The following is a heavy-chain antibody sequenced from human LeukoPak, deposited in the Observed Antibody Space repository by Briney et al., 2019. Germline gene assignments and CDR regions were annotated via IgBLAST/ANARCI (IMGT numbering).Heavy chain of an antibody. J-gene: IGHJ5*02. CDR1: GGSISSSSYY. CDR2: IYYSGST. Sequence: SETLSLTCTVSGGSISSSSYYWGWIRQPPGKGLEWIGSIYYSGSTYYNPSLKSRVTISVDTSKNQFSLELSSVTAADTAVYYCARSIVVVPAAISWFDPWGQGTLVTVSS. D-gene: IGHD2-2*01. V-gene: IGHV4-39*01. CDR3: ARSIVVVPAAISWFDP.